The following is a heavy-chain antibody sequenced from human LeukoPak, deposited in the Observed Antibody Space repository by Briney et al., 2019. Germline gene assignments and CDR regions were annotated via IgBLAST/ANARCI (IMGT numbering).Heavy chain of an antibody. CDR1: GFTFSSYS. J-gene: IGHJ5*02. V-gene: IGHV3-21*01. D-gene: IGHD6-13*01. CDR2: ISSSSSYI. Sequence: GGSLRRSCAASGFTFSSYSMNWVRHAPGNGLEWVSSISSSSSYIYYADSVKGRFTISRDNDKNSLYLQMNSLRAEDTAVYYCARDKGIAAAGFDPWGQGNLVTVSS. CDR3: ARDKGIAAAGFDP.